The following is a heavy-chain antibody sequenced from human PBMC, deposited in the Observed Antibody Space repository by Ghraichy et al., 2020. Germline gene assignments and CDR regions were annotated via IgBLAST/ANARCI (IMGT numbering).Heavy chain of an antibody. J-gene: IGHJ3*02. Sequence: SETLSLTCSVSGGPITSHSYFWGWIRQPPGKGLEWIGSLYYSGNTYYNPSLKSRVTIFIDTSKNQFSLKLSSVTAADTAVYYCAAPYYSDSSGYYYKAVFDIWGQGTMLTVSS. CDR2: LYYSGNT. CDR1: GGPITSHSYF. V-gene: IGHV4-39*01. CDR3: AAPYYSDSSGYYYKAVFDI. D-gene: IGHD3-22*01.